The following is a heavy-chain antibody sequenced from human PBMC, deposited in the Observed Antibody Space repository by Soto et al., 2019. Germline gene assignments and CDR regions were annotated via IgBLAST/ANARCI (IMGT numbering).Heavy chain of an antibody. CDR3: AKGGNIAVVVADYGMDV. J-gene: IGHJ6*02. CDR1: GYSFSNYA. D-gene: IGHD2-15*01. CDR2: INAGNGNT. Sequence: ASVKVSCKASGYSFSNYAMHWVRQAPGQRLEWMGWINAGNGNTKYPQKFQDRVTITRDTSASTAYMELSSLRSGDTAVYYCAKGGNIAVVVADYGMDVWGQGTTVTVSS. V-gene: IGHV1-3*01.